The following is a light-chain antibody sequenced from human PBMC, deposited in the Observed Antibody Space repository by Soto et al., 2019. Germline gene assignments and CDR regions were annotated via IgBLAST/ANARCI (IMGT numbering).Light chain of an antibody. CDR1: QSVLYSSNNNNF. CDR2: WAS. V-gene: IGKV4-1*01. CDR3: QQYYSTPLT. J-gene: IGKJ4*01. Sequence: DIVMTQSPDSLAVSLGETATINCKSSQSVLYSSNNNNFLAWYQQKPGQPPKLLIYWASTRESGVPDRFSGSGSETDFTLTISSLQAEDGAVYYCQQYYSTPLTFGGGTKVEIK.